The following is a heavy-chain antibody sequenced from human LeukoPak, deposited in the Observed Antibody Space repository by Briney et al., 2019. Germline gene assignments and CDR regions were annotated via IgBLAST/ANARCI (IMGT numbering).Heavy chain of an antibody. D-gene: IGHD3-16*02. CDR2: IYYSGST. CDR3: ARVGWYYDYVWGSYRPDYFDY. CDR1: GGSISSYY. J-gene: IGHJ4*02. V-gene: IGHV4-59*01. Sequence: PSETLSLTCTVSGGSISSYYWSWIRQPPGKGLEWIGYIYYSGSTNYNPSLKSRVTMSVDTSKNQFSLKLSSVTAADTAVYYCARVGWYYDYVWGSYRPDYFDYWGQGTLVTVSS.